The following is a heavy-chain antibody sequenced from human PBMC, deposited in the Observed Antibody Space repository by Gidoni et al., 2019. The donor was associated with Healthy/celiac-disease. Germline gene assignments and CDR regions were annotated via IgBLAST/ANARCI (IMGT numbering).Heavy chain of an antibody. V-gene: IGHV3-53*01. CDR2: IYSGGST. CDR1: GFTVSSNY. Sequence: EVQLVESGGGLIQPGGSLRLSCAASGFTVSSNYMSWVRQAPGKGLEWVSVIYSGGSTYYADSVKGRFTISRDNSKNTLYLQMNSLRAEDTAVYYCARSRSRSIAAAGHWGQGTLVTVSS. J-gene: IGHJ4*02. CDR3: ARSRSRSIAAAGH. D-gene: IGHD6-13*01.